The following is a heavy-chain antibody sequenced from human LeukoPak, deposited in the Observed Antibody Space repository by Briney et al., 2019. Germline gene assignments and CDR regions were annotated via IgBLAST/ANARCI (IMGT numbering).Heavy chain of an antibody. CDR3: ARGDSAAGDFDY. D-gene: IGHD6-13*01. CDR2: IYTSGST. V-gene: IGHV4-4*07. CDR1: GGSISSSYY. Sequence: SGTLSLTCAVSGGSISSSYYWSWIRQPAGKGLEWIGRIYTSGSTNYNPSLKSRVTMSVDTSKNQFSLKLSSVTAADTAVYYCARGDSAAGDFDYWGQGTLVTVSS. J-gene: IGHJ4*02.